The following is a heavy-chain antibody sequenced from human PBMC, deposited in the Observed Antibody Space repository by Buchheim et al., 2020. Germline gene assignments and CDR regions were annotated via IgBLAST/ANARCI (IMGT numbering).Heavy chain of an antibody. CDR3: ATGGMDV. J-gene: IGHJ6*02. V-gene: IGHV3-30*02. CDR2: IRYDGSNK. CDR1: GFTFSSYG. Sequence: QVQLVESGGGVVQPGRSLRLSCAASGFTFSSYGMHWVRQAPGKGLEWVAFIRYDGSNKYYADSVKGRFTISRDNSKKTLDLQMNSLRAEDTAVYYCATGGMDVWGQGTT.